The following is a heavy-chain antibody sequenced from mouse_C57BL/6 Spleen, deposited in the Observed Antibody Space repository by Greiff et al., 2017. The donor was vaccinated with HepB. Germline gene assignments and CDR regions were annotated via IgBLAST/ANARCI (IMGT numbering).Heavy chain of an antibody. V-gene: IGHV1-52*01. CDR3: ARGLVLAHYYAMDY. D-gene: IGHD1-1*02. Sequence: VQLQQSGAELVRPGSSVKLSCKASGYTFTSYWMHWVKQRPIQGLEWIGNIDPSDSETHYNQKFKDKATLTVDKSSSTAYMQLSSLTSEDSAVYYCARGLVLAHYYAMDYWGQGTSVTVSS. CDR1: GYTFTSYW. CDR2: IDPSDSET. J-gene: IGHJ4*01.